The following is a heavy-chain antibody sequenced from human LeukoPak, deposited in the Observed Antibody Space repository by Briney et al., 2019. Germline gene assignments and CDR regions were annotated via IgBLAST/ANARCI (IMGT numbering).Heavy chain of an antibody. V-gene: IGHV3-74*01. D-gene: IGHD1-26*01. CDR2: INGDGSDT. J-gene: IGHJ4*02. Sequence: GGSLRLSCAASGFTFSSYWVHWVRQPPGKGLVWVSHINGDGSDTNYADSVKGRFTISRDNAKNTLYLQMNSLGAEDTAVYYCAREVGSTDYWGQGTLVTVSS. CDR1: GFTFSSYW. CDR3: AREVGSTDY.